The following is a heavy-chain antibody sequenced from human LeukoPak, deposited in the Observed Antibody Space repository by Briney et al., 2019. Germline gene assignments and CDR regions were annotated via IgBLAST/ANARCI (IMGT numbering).Heavy chain of an antibody. CDR3: AASIPFSNSYYYYYYMDV. D-gene: IGHD2/OR15-2a*01. J-gene: IGHJ6*03. CDR2: FSSSGSTI. Sequence: PGGSLRLSCAASGFTFSSYEMNWVRQAPGKGLEWVSYFSSSGSTIYYADSVKGRFTISRDNAKNSLYLQMNSLRAEDTAVYYCAASIPFSNSYYYYYYMDVWGKGTTVTVSS. CDR1: GFTFSSYE. V-gene: IGHV3-48*03.